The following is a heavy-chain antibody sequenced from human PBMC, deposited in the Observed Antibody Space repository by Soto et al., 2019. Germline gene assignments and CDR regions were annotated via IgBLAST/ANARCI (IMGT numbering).Heavy chain of an antibody. Sequence: ASVKVSCKASGYTFTSYCISWVRQAPGQGLEWMGWISAYNGNTNYAQKFQGRVTMTRNTSISTAYMELSSLRSEDTAVYYCAATIRFLEWLLSPHDAFDIWGQGTMVTVSS. CDR2: ISAYNGNT. V-gene: IGHV1-18*01. J-gene: IGHJ3*02. D-gene: IGHD3-3*01. CDR3: AATIRFLEWLLSPHDAFDI. CDR1: GYTFTSYC.